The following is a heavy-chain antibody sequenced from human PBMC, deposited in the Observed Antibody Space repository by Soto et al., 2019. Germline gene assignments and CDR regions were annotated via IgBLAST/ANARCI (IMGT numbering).Heavy chain of an antibody. J-gene: IGHJ6*02. V-gene: IGHV4-31*03. CDR2: IYYSGST. CDR3: ASLPIMYYYYGMDV. D-gene: IGHD2-8*01. CDR1: GGSISSGGYY. Sequence: SETLSLTSTVSGGSISSGGYYWSWIRQHPGKGLEWIGYIYYSGSTYYNPSLKSRVTISVDTSKNQFSLKLSSVTAADTAVYYCASLPIMYYYYGMDVWGQGTTVTVSS.